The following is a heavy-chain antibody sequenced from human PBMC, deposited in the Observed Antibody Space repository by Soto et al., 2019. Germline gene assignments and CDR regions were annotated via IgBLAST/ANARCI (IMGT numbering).Heavy chain of an antibody. D-gene: IGHD5-18*01. CDR1: GASLTSGDYY. Sequence: QVQMQESGPGLVRPSQTLSLSCAVSGASLTSGDYYWNWIRQSPGKGLEWIGYMYYNGDTYYNPSLKGRVTFSLDTSMNHFSLKMTSVTAADTAVYFCARENTAMGGYFDYWGPGSLVTVSS. J-gene: IGHJ4*02. CDR2: MYYNGDT. CDR3: ARENTAMGGYFDY. V-gene: IGHV4-30-4*01.